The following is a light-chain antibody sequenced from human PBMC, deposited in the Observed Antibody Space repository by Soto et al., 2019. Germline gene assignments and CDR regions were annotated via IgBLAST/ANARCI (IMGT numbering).Light chain of an antibody. Sequence: QSVLTQPASVSGSPGQSITISCTGTSSDVGGYNYVSWYQQHPGKAPKLMIYDVSNRPSGVSNRFSGSKSGNTASLTISGLQAEDEAGYYCSSYTSSSTLYVVFGGGTTLTVL. J-gene: IGLJ2*01. CDR2: DVS. V-gene: IGLV2-14*01. CDR1: SSDVGGYNY. CDR3: SSYTSSSTLYVV.